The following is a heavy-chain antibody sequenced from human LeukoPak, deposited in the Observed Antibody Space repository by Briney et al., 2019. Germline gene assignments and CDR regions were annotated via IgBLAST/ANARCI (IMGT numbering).Heavy chain of an antibody. J-gene: IGHJ4*02. CDR3: ARGGTMVAYYDFWSGTRGFDY. CDR2: IYYSGST. CDR1: GGSISSYY. Sequence: SETLSLTCTVSGGSISSYYWSWIRQPPGKGLEWIGYIYYSGSTNYNPSLKSRVTISVDTSKNQFSLKLGSVTAADTAVYYCARGGTMVAYYDFWSGTRGFDYWGQGTLVTVSS. D-gene: IGHD3-3*01. V-gene: IGHV4-59*01.